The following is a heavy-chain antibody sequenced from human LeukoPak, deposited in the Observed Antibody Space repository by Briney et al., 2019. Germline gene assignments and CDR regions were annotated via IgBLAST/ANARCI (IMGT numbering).Heavy chain of an antibody. V-gene: IGHV4-4*07. CDR1: GGSISSYY. D-gene: IGHD6-13*01. J-gene: IGHJ3*02. CDR3: ARDRPYSSSWSDAFDI. CDR2: IYTSGST. Sequence: SETLSLTCTVSGGSISSYYWSWIRQPAGKGLEWIGRIYTSGSTNYNPSLKSRVTMSVDTSKNQFSLKLSSVTAADTAVYYCARDRPYSSSWSDAFDIWGQGTMVTVSS.